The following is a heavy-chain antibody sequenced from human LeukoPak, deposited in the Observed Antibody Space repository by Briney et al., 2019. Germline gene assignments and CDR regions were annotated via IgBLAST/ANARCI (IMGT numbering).Heavy chain of an antibody. CDR2: INHSGST. CDR1: GGSFSGYY. CDR3: ARGWIAAYRSRCYFDY. D-gene: IGHD6-13*01. J-gene: IGHJ4*02. V-gene: IGHV4-34*01. Sequence: SETLSLTCAVYGGSFSGYYWSWIRQPPGKGLEWIGEINHSGSTNYNASLKSRVTISVDTSKNQFSLKLSSVTAADTAVYYCARGWIAAYRSRCYFDYWGQGTLVTVSP.